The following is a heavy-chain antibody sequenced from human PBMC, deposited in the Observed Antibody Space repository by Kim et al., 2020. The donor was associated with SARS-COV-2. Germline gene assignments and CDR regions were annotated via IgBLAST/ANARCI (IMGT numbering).Heavy chain of an antibody. J-gene: IGHJ4*02. Sequence: GGSLRLSCTASGFSFNNYAMHWVRQAPGKGLEWVAVISYDGNEKDYADSVKGRFTIARDNSENSVYLQMKSLRAEDTAIYYCHSTVTTTFDYWGQGTLVTVSS. CDR1: GFSFNNYA. D-gene: IGHD4-17*01. V-gene: IGHV3-30*04. CDR3: HSTVTTTFDY. CDR2: ISYDGNEK.